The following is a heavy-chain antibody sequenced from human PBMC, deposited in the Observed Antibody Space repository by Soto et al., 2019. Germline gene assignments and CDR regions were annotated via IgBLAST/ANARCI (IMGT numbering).Heavy chain of an antibody. V-gene: IGHV1-46*01. CDR1: GYTFTSYY. CDR3: ARDDPPYYYDSSGPSSSAIDI. CDR2: INPSGGST. Sequence: APVKVSCKASGYTFTSYYMHWVRQAPVQGLEWMGIINPSGGSTSYAQKFQGRVTMTRDTSTSTVYMELSSLRSEDTAVYYCARDDPPYYYDSSGPSSSAIDIWGQGTMVTVSS. J-gene: IGHJ3*02. D-gene: IGHD3-22*01.